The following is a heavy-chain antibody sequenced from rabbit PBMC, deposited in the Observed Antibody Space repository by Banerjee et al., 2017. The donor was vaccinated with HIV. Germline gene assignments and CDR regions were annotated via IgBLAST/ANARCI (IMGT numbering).Heavy chain of an antibody. J-gene: IGHJ6*01. CDR3: AREPYGDGVYATYGMDL. V-gene: IGHV1S45*01. Sequence: TLTCTASGFSFTSSYWICWVRQAPGKGLEWIACINSNTGSSVYASWAKGPFTISKTSSTTVTLQMTSLTAADTATYFCAREPYGDGVYATYGMDLWGQGTLVTVS. CDR1: GFSFTSSYW. D-gene: IGHD2-1*01. CDR2: INSNTGSS.